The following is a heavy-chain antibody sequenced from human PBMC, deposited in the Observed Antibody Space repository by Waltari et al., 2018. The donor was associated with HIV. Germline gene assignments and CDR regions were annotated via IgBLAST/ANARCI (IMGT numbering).Heavy chain of an antibody. V-gene: IGHV3-30-3*01. J-gene: IGHJ6*02. D-gene: IGHD4-17*01. Sequence: QVQLVESGGGVVQPGRSLRLSCAASGFTFSSYAMHWVRQAPGKGLEWVAVISYDGSNKYYADSVKGRFTISRDNSKNTLYLQMNSLRAEDTAVYYCARDESGLYYYYGMDVWGQGTTVTVSS. CDR2: ISYDGSNK. CDR1: GFTFSSYA. CDR3: ARDESGLYYYYGMDV.